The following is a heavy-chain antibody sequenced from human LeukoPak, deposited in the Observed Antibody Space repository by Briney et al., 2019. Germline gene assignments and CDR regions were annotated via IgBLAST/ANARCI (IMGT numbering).Heavy chain of an antibody. D-gene: IGHD1-26*01. V-gene: IGHV4-39*07. CDR3: ARGSSGSTDSYFDY. CDR2: INHSGST. J-gene: IGHJ4*02. CDR1: GASISSGDYY. Sequence: SETLSLTCTVSGASISSGDYYWSWIRQPPGKGLEWIGEINHSGSTNYNPSLKSRVTISVDTSKNQFSLKLSSVTAADTAVYYCARGSSGSTDSYFDYWGQGTLVTVSS.